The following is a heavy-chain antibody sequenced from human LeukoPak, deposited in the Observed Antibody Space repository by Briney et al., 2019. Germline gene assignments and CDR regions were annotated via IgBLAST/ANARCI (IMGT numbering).Heavy chain of an antibody. CDR3: AKRITVAAGIYFDS. D-gene: IGHD6-19*01. J-gene: IGHJ4*02. Sequence: GGSLRLSCVGSGFSFSSFAMTWVRQAPGKGLEWVSTIHGGGANTFYADSVKGRFTISRDDSKNMQFLEMDSLRPEDTAVYFCAKRITVAAGIYFDSWGQGTLVTVSS. CDR1: GFSFSSFA. V-gene: IGHV3-23*01. CDR2: IHGGGANT.